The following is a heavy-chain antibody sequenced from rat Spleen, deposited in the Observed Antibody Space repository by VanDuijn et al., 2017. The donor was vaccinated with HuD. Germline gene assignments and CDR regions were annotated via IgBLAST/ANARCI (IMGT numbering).Heavy chain of an antibody. Sequence: EVQLVEAGGGLVQPGRSLKLSCAASGFTFSNSGMHWIRQAPTKGLEWVATISYDGSSTYYRDSVKGRFTISRDNAKSTLYLQMDSLRSEDTATYYCARHNSGYGVMDAWGQGASVTVSS. CDR2: ISYDGSST. CDR3: ARHNSGYGVMDA. J-gene: IGHJ4*01. CDR1: GFTFSNSG. D-gene: IGHD4-3*01. V-gene: IGHV5-29*01.